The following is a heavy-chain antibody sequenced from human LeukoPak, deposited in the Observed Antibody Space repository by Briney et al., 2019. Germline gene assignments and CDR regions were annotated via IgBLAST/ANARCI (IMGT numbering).Heavy chain of an antibody. CDR3: ARDLDSSGYSSY. Sequence: GGSLRLSCAASGFTVSSNYMSWVRQAPGKGLEWVSVIYSGGSTYYADSVKGRFTISRDNAKNSLYLQMNSLRAEDTAVYYCARDLDSSGYSSYWGQGTLVTVSS. D-gene: IGHD3-22*01. J-gene: IGHJ4*02. CDR2: IYSGGST. V-gene: IGHV3-53*01. CDR1: GFTVSSNY.